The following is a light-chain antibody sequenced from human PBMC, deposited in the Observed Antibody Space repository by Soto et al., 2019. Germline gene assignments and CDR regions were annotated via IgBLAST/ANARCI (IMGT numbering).Light chain of an antibody. J-gene: IGKJ1*01. CDR3: QHYNSYSEA. CDR1: ESVSGSY. Sequence: PGERAALSCRASESVSGSYIAWYQQKVGQSPRLLIYGASNRATGIPDRFSGSGSGTDFTLTISSLQPDDFATYYCQHYNSYSEAFGQGTKVDI. V-gene: IGKV3-20*01. CDR2: GAS.